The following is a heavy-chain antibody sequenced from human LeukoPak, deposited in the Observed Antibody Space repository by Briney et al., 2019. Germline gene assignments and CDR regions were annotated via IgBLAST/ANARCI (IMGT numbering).Heavy chain of an antibody. Sequence: GGSLRLSCAASGFTFSDYYMSWLRQAPGKGLEWVSYISSSGSTIYYADSVKGRFTISRDNAKNSLYLQMNSLRAEDTAVYYCARHGARPRRRKNDCSSTSCSSPYDNWFDPWGQGTLVTVSS. J-gene: IGHJ5*02. CDR1: GFTFSDYY. V-gene: IGHV3-11*01. CDR2: ISSSGSTI. D-gene: IGHD2-2*01. CDR3: ARHGARPRRRKNDCSSTSCSSPYDNWFDP.